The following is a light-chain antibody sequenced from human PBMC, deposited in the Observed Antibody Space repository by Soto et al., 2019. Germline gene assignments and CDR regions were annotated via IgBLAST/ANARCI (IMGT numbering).Light chain of an antibody. CDR2: DVS. CDR3: SSYTSSSTLRVL. J-gene: IGLJ2*01. Sequence: QSALTQPASVSGSPGQSITISCTGTSSDVGGYNYVSWYQQHPGKAPKLMIYDVSIRPSGVSNRFSGSKSGNTASLTISGLQAEDEADYYCSSYTSSSTLRVLFGGGTKVTVL. CDR1: SSDVGGYNY. V-gene: IGLV2-14*01.